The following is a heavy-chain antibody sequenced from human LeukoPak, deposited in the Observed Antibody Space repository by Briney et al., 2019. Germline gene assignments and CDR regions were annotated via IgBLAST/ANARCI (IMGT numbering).Heavy chain of an antibody. CDR3: TRDRAIAAAGTLY. CDR2: IKGDGGEE. V-gene: IGHV3-7*03. J-gene: IGHJ4*02. Sequence: GGSLRLSCAASGFTFSSYAMSWVRQAPGKGLEWVANIKGDGGEEYYVDYVKGRFTISRDNAKNSLYLQMNSLRAEDTAVYYCTRDRAIAAAGTLYWGQGTLVIVSS. CDR1: GFTFSSYA. D-gene: IGHD6-13*01.